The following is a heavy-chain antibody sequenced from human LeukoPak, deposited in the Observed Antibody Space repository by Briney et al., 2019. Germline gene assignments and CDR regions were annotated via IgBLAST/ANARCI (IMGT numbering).Heavy chain of an antibody. V-gene: IGHV4-34*01. D-gene: IGHD3-22*01. CDR1: GGSFSGYY. CDR2: INHSGNT. CDR3: ARLRYYYDIWYDY. Sequence: SETLSLTCAVYGGSFSGYYWSWIRQPPGKGLEWIGEINHSGNTNYNPSLKSRVTISVDTSKNQFSLKLSSVTAADTAVYYCARLRYYYDIWYDYWGQGTLVTVSS. J-gene: IGHJ4*02.